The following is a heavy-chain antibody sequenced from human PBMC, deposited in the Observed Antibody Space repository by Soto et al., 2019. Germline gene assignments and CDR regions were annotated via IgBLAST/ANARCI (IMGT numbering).Heavy chain of an antibody. Sequence: GGSLRLSCAASGFTFSSYEMNWVRQAPGKGLEWVSYISSSGSTIYYADSVKGRFTISRDNAKNSLYLQMNSLRAEDTAVYYCARASLLKRPYYYDSSGYKDYWGQGTLVTVSS. CDR3: ARASLLKRPYYYDSSGYKDY. CDR2: ISSSGSTI. V-gene: IGHV3-48*03. CDR1: GFTFSSYE. D-gene: IGHD3-22*01. J-gene: IGHJ4*02.